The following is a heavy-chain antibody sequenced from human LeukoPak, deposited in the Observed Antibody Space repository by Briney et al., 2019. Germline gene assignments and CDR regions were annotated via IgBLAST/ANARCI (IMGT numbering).Heavy chain of an antibody. J-gene: IGHJ4*02. CDR1: GFTFSSYA. V-gene: IGHV3-23*01. CDR3: AKNVESDY. D-gene: IGHD1-1*01. CDR2: ISGSATSA. Sequence: SGGSLRLSCAASGFTFSSYAMSWVRQAPGKGLEWVSAISGSATSASYADSVKGRFTISRDNSKNTLYLQMNSLRAEDTAIYYCAKNVESDYWGQGTLVTVSS.